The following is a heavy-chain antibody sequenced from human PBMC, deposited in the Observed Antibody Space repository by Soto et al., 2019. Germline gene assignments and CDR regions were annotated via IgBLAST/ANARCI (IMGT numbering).Heavy chain of an antibody. CDR2: IYYTGRT. J-gene: IGHJ3*02. CDR1: VVSVSRGDYY. Sequence: TLSLTCTVSVVSVSRGDYYWSWILQPPGKGLEWIGYIYYTGRTYYNPSLKSRVIISVDTSKNQFSLKLSSVTAAEKAVYYCARAHYDILTGYPTHAFDIWGQGTMVTVSS. D-gene: IGHD3-9*01. V-gene: IGHV4-30-4*01. CDR3: ARAHYDILTGYPTHAFDI.